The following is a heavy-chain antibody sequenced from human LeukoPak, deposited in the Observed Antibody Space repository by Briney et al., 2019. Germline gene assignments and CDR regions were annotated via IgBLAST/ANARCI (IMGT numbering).Heavy chain of an antibody. CDR3: ATPRVVITPRDAFDI. CDR2: ISAYNGNT. CDR1: GYAFTDYY. D-gene: IGHD3-22*01. J-gene: IGHJ3*02. Sequence: GASVKVSCKPSGYAFTDYYIHWVRQAPGQGLEWMGWISAYNGNTNYAQKLQGRVTMTTDTSTSTAYMELRSLRSDDTAVYYCATPRVVITPRDAFDIWGQGTMVTVSS. V-gene: IGHV1-18*04.